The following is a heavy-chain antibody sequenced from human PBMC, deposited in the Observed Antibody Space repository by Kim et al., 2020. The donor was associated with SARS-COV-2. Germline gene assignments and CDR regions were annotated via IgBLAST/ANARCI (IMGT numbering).Heavy chain of an antibody. V-gene: IGHV3-21*01. CDR3: ASRVTIFGVVMTYGMDV. J-gene: IGHJ6*02. CDR1: GFTFSSYS. D-gene: IGHD3-3*01. CDR2: ISSSSSYI. Sequence: GGSLRLSCAASGFTFSSYSMNWVRQAPGKGLEWVSSISSSSSYIYYADSVKGRFTISRDNAKNSLYLQMNSLRAEDTAVYYCASRVTIFGVVMTYGMDVWGRGATVTVSS.